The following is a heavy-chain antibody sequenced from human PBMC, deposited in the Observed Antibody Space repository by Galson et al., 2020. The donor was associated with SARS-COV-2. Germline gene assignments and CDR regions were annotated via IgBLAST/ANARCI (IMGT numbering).Heavy chain of an antibody. J-gene: IGHJ5*02. CDR3: ATSTPIVVVPAAYGFWFDP. Sequence: ASVKVSCKVSGYTLTELSMHWVRQAPGKGLEWMGGFDPEDGETIYAQKFQGRVTMTEHTPTDTAYMELSSLRSEDTAVYYCATSTPIVVVPAAYGFWFDPWGQETLVTVSS. V-gene: IGHV1-24*01. CDR1: GYTLTELS. CDR2: FDPEDGET. D-gene: IGHD2-2*01.